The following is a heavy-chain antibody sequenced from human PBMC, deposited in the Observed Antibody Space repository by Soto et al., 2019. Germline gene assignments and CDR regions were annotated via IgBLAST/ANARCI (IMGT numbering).Heavy chain of an antibody. J-gene: IGHJ4*02. Sequence: PSETLSLTCTVSGGSISSGGYYWSWIRQHPGKGLEWIGYIYYSGSTYYNPSLKSRVTISVDTSKNQFSLKLSSVTAADTAVYYCARGPPRGYCSGGSCYSDYWGQGTLVTVSS. D-gene: IGHD2-15*01. CDR2: IYYSGST. V-gene: IGHV4-31*03. CDR1: GGSISSGGYY. CDR3: ARGPPRGYCSGGSCYSDY.